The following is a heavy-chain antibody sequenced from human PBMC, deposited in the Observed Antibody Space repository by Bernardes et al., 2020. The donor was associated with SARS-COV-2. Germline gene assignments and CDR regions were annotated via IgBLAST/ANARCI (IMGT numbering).Heavy chain of an antibody. J-gene: IGHJ5*02. CDR2: INHTGRT. Sequence: SQSLSPTCAVDVGSFRDDYWTWIRQPPGQGLEWVGEINHTGRTKYNLSLKSRVTISVDTSKNQFFLKVTSVTAADAGVYYCTRGQQRRNWFDPWGQGTLVTVSS. CDR3: TRGQQRRNWFDP. CDR1: VGSFRDDY. D-gene: IGHD2-2*01. V-gene: IGHV4-34*01.